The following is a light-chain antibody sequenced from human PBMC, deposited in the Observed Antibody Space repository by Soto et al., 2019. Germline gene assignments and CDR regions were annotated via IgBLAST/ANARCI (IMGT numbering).Light chain of an antibody. V-gene: IGLV2-23*02. CDR1: SSDVGAYKL. Sequence: QSALTQPASVSGSPGQSITISCTGTSSDVGAYKLVSWYQQHPNKAPKLMIFEVSQRPSGVSNRFSGSKSGNTASLTISGLQSEDEADYYCCSYAGSRRVFGTGTKLTVL. CDR3: CSYAGSRRV. CDR2: EVS. J-gene: IGLJ1*01.